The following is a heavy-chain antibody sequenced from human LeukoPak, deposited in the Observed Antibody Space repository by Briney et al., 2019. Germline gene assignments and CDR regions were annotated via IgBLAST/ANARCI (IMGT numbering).Heavy chain of an antibody. CDR3: AGANDYGDYGLSN. CDR2: IYYSGST. D-gene: IGHD4-17*01. Sequence: KPSETLPLTCTVFGGSISSYYWSWIRQPPGKGLEWIGYIYYSGSTNYNPSLKSRVTISVDTSKNQFSLKLSSVTAADTAVYYCAGANDYGDYGLSNWGQGTLVTVSS. J-gene: IGHJ4*02. V-gene: IGHV4-59*01. CDR1: GGSISSYY.